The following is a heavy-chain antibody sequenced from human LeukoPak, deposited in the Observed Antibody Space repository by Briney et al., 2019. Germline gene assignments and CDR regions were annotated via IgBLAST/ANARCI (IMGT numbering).Heavy chain of an antibody. CDR2: IWYDGSNK. V-gene: IGHV3-33*01. CDR1: GFTFSSYG. J-gene: IGHJ3*01. CDR3: AREFGEWIAPSDAFYF. Sequence: GRSLRLSCAASGFTFSSYGMHWVRQAPGKGLEWVADIWYDGSNKYYADSVKGRFTISRDNSKNTVYLQMNSLRAEDTAVYYCAREFGEWIAPSDAFYFLGPGTKVTASS. D-gene: IGHD3-10*01.